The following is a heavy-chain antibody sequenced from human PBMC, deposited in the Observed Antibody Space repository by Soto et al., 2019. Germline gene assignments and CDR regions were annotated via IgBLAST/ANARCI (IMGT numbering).Heavy chain of an antibody. J-gene: IGHJ4*02. Sequence: GGSLRLSCSASGFTFSSYAMHWVRQAPGKGLEYVSAISSNGGSTYYADSVKGRFTISRDNSKNTLYLQMSSLRAEDTAVYYCVKDSDFHVAAADTEFDYWGQGTLVTVSS. CDR3: VKDSDFHVAAADTEFDY. D-gene: IGHD6-13*01. CDR1: GFTFSSYA. V-gene: IGHV3-64D*08. CDR2: ISSNGGST.